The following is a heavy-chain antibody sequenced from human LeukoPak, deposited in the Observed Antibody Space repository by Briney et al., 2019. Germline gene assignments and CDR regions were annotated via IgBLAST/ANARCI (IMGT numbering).Heavy chain of an antibody. J-gene: IGHJ4*02. CDR2: ITSDGSNI. CDR3: ARGGHSSFDY. V-gene: IGHV3-74*01. Sequence: PGGSLRLSCAASGFTFSNFWLHWVRQAPGKGLEWVSRITSDGSNINYADPVQGRFTISRDNAKNTLYLQMNSLRAEDTAVYYCARGGHSSFDYWGQGAPVTVSS. CDR1: GFTFSNFW. D-gene: IGHD3-16*01.